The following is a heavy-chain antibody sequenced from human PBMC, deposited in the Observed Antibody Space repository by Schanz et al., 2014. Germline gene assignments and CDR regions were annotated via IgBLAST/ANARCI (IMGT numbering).Heavy chain of an antibody. CDR1: GFTFSGFW. Sequence: VQLAESGGGLVQPGGSLRLSCAASGFTFSGFWMTWVRQAPGKGLEWVAFVPFDGSQKFYADSVKGRFTISRDNSKNTVYLQMNTLRAEDTAVYYCARKMKLGVYGGKGHDSLDIWGQGTMVTVSS. D-gene: IGHD4-17*01. J-gene: IGHJ3*02. CDR2: VPFDGSQK. CDR3: ARKMKLGVYGGKGHDSLDI. V-gene: IGHV3-30*03.